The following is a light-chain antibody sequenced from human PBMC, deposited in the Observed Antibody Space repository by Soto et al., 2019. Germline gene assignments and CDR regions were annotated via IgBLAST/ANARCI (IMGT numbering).Light chain of an antibody. V-gene: IGKV1-27*01. CDR3: QKYDSAPRT. CDR2: APS. Sequence: DIQMTQSPSSLSASVGDRVTITCRASQGILTYLAWYQQKPGQVPELLIQAPSTLQPGVPSRFSGSGSGTEFTLTINSLQPEDGATYYCQKYDSAPRTFGQGTKGEIK. J-gene: IGKJ1*01. CDR1: QGILTY.